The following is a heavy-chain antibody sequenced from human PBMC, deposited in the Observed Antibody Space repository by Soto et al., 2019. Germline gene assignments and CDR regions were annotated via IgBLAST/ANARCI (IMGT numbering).Heavy chain of an antibody. CDR3: ARGPPHYYMDV. J-gene: IGHJ6*03. Sequence: ASVKVSCKASGYTFTSYGISWVRQAPGQGLEWMGWISAYNGNTNYAQKLQGRVTMTRDTSISTAYMELSRLRSDDTAVYYCARGPPHYYMDVWGKGTTVTVSS. CDR2: ISAYNGNT. CDR1: GYTFTSYG. V-gene: IGHV1-18*01.